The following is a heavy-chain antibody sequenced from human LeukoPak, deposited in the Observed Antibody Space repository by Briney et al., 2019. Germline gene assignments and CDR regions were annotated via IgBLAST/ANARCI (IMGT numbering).Heavy chain of an antibody. CDR1: GFTFSSYA. J-gene: IGHJ4*02. CDR2: ISGSGGST. D-gene: IGHD3-22*01. V-gene: IGHV3-23*01. Sequence: GGSLRLSCAASGFTFSSYAMSWVRQAPGKGLEWVSAISGSGGSTYYADSVKGRFTISRDNAKNSLYLQMNSLRAEDTAVYYCARDPYYYDSSGPRGIDYWGQGTLVTVSS. CDR3: ARDPYYYDSSGPRGIDY.